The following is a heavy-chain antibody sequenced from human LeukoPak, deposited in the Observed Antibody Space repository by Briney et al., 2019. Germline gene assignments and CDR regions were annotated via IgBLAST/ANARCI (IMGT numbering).Heavy chain of an antibody. Sequence: ASETLSLTCTVSGASITNYYWSWIRQPPGKGLEWIGYIYYSGSTNYNPSLKSRVTISVDTSKNQFSLKLSSVTAADTAVYYCARHEKSSGWYYDYWGQGTLVTVSS. CDR2: IYYSGST. CDR3: ARHEKSSGWYYDY. V-gene: IGHV4-59*08. D-gene: IGHD6-19*01. CDR1: GASITNYY. J-gene: IGHJ4*02.